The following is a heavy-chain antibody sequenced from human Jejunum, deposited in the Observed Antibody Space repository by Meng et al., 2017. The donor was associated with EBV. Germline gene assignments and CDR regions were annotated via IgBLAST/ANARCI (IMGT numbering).Heavy chain of an antibody. CDR2: IDGWGST. V-gene: IGHV4-4*02. CDR1: DGSISNNNY. Sequence: QVQLQASGPALVKPSESLSLTCAVSDGSISNNNYWSWVRQSPGKGLEWIGQIDGWGSTYYSPSLKSRVSMSIDKSRKQFSLNLISVTAADTAVYYCARHYDYSQGSWGQGALVTVSS. J-gene: IGHJ5*02. CDR3: ARHYDYSQGS. D-gene: IGHD4-11*01.